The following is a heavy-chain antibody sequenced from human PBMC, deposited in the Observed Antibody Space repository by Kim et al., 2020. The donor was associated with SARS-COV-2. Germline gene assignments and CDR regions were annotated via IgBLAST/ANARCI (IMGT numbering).Heavy chain of an antibody. D-gene: IGHD4-17*01. V-gene: IGHV4-39*01. Sequence: SETLSLTCTVSGGSISSSSYYWGWIRQPPGKGREWIGSIYDSGSNYYNPSLKSRVTISVDTSKNQFSLKLSSVTAADTAVYYCARRSNGDHYDAFDIWGQGTMVTVSS. CDR3: ARRSNGDHYDAFDI. CDR1: GGSISSSSYY. CDR2: IYDSGSN. J-gene: IGHJ3*02.